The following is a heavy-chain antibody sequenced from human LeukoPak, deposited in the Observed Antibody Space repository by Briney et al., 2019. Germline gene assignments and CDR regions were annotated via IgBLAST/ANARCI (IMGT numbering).Heavy chain of an antibody. CDR2: IRYDGSNK. V-gene: IGHV3-30*02. J-gene: IGHJ3*02. CDR1: GCTFSSYG. CDR3: AKESLRYLDAFDI. D-gene: IGHD3-9*01. Sequence: PGGSLRLSCAASGCTFSSYGMHWVRQAPGKGLEWVAFIRYDGSNKYYADSVKGRFTISRDNSKNTLYLQMNSLRAEDTAVYYCAKESLRYLDAFDIWGQGTMVTVSS.